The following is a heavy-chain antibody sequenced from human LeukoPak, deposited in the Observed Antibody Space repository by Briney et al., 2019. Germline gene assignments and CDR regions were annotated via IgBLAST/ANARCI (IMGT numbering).Heavy chain of an antibody. Sequence: PSETLSLTCAVYGGSFSGYYWSWIRQPPGKGLEWIGEINHSGSTNYNPSLKSRVTISVDTSKNQFSLKLSSVTAADTAVYYCARGRSSSFAVDYWGQGTLVTVSS. J-gene: IGHJ4*02. V-gene: IGHV4-34*01. D-gene: IGHD6-13*01. CDR2: INHSGST. CDR1: GGSFSGYY. CDR3: ARGRSSSFAVDY.